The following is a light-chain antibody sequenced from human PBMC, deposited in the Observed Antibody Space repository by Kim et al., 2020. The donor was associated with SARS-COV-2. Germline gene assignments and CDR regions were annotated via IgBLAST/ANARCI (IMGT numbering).Light chain of an antibody. CDR1: ALPKEY. Sequence: PGQTARITCSGDALPKEYAYWYQQKPGQAPVLVIYKDSERPSGIPERFSGSSSGTTVTLTISGVQAEDEADYYCQSADSSGTYVVFGGGTQLTVL. V-gene: IGLV3-25*03. J-gene: IGLJ2*01. CDR2: KDS. CDR3: QSADSSGTYVV.